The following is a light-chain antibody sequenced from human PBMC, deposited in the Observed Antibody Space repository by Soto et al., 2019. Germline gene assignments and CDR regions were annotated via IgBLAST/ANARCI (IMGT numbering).Light chain of an antibody. CDR2: GAS. Sequence: EVVLTQSPGTLSLSPGERATLSCRASQSVTNNYLAWYQQKPGQAPRLLMYGASSRATDVPDRFSGSGSGTDFTLTINRLEPDDFALYYCQHYGTSPRTFGPGTKVEVK. J-gene: IGKJ1*01. CDR3: QHYGTSPRT. CDR1: QSVTNNY. V-gene: IGKV3-20*01.